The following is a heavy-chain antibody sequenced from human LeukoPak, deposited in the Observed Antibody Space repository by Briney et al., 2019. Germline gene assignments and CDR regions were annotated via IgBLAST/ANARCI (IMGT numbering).Heavy chain of an antibody. J-gene: IGHJ4*02. CDR3: ARRKVAAEIDY. CDR2: IYYRGNT. CDR1: GGSITDTSYF. V-gene: IGHV4-39*01. D-gene: IGHD6-13*01. Sequence: QLQLQESGPGLVKPSETLSLICTVSGGSITDTSYFWGWIRQPPGKGLEWIGSIYYRGNTYYSPSLKSRVTLFVDTSKNQFSLKLSSVTAAGTANCARRKVAAEIDYWGQGTLVTVSS.